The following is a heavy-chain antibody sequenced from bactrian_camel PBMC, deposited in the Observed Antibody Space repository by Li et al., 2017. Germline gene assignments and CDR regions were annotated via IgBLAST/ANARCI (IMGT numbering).Heavy chain of an antibody. Sequence: HVQLVESGGGSVQVGGSLRLSCVISGYDYPSGSIAWFRQVPGKEREGVAVIHGDGSTTYEDSVKGRFTISKDNAKSTAYLQMNSLNPEDLAVYYCGTTGDKWERSKWGQGTQVTVS. CDR1: GYDYPSGS. CDR2: IHGDGST. D-gene: IGHD5*01. CDR3: GTTGDKWERSK. V-gene: IGHV3S9*01. J-gene: IGHJ4*01.